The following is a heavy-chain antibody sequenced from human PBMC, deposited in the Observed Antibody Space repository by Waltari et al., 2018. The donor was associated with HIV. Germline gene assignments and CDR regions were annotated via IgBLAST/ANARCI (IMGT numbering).Heavy chain of an antibody. CDR1: GGSISSGGYY. J-gene: IGHJ6*02. CDR3: ARSALNYYDSSGYYWDYGMDV. V-gene: IGHV4-31*03. D-gene: IGHD3-22*01. Sequence: QVQLQESGPGLVKPSQTLSLTCTVSGGSISSGGYYWSWIRQHPGKGLEWVGYIYYSASTVYHPSLKSRGTISVDTSKDQFSLKLSSVTAADTAVYYCARSALNYYDSSGYYWDYGMDVWGQGTTVTVSS. CDR2: IYYSAST.